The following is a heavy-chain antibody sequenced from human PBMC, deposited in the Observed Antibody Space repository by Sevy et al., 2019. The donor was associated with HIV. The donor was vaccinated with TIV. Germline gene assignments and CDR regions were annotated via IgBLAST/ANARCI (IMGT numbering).Heavy chain of an antibody. Sequence: GGSLRLSCAASGFTFTNYAMNWVRQAPGKGLEWVSGISDSGDTTHYAESVKGRFTISRDNSKNTVSLQMSSLRAEETAIYNCAKLPSTVMFREKGYWGQRTRVTVSS. CDR2: ISDSGDTT. CDR1: GFTFTNYA. J-gene: IGHJ1*01. D-gene: IGHD3-10*01. CDR3: AKLPSTVMFREKGY. V-gene: IGHV3-23*01.